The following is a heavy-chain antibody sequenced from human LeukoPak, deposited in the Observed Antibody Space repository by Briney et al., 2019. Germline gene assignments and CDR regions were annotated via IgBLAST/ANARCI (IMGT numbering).Heavy chain of an antibody. D-gene: IGHD6-13*01. V-gene: IGHV1-18*01. CDR1: GYTFTSYG. CDR2: ISAYNGNT. J-gene: IGHJ6*02. CDR3: ARDTLSSSWYEPYGMDV. Sequence: ASVKVSCKASGYTFTSYGISWVRQAPGQGLEWMGWISAYNGNTNYAQKLQGRVTMTTDTSTSTAYMELRSLRSDDTAVYYCARDTLSSSWYEPYGMDVWGQGTTVTVSS.